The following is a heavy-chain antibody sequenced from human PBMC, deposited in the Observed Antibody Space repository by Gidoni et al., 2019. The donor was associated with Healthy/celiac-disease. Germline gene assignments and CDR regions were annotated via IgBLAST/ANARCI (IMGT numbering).Heavy chain of an antibody. V-gene: IGHV2-26*01. CDR3: SRMFGVLWFAPYGMDV. J-gene: IGHJ6*02. Sequence: VTLKESGTVMVKPTETRTLTCTVAGFSRSNARMGVSWIRQPPGKALEWLAHIFSNDEKSYSTSLKRRLTISTDTSKSQVVLTMPNMDPVDTATYYCSRMFGVLWFAPYGMDVWGQGTTVTVSS. CDR1: GFSRSNARMG. D-gene: IGHD3-10*01. CDR2: IFSNDEK.